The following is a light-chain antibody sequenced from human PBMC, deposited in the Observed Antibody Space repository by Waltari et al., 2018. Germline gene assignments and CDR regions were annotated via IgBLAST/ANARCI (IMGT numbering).Light chain of an antibody. V-gene: IGKV1-8*01. CDR1: QDVGSY. CDR2: SAS. J-gene: IGKJ4*01. Sequence: SPSSLSASRGDRVTITCRTNQDVGSYLAWYQQTPGRAPNLLLYSASTLQSGVPSRFVGAGSRTNFTLTITCLQYDDFATYFCQQYYSFPPTFGGGTRVEIK. CDR3: QQYYSFPPT.